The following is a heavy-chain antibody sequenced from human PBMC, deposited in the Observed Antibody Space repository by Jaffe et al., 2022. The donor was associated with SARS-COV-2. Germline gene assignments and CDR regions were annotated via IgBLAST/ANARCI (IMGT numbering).Heavy chain of an antibody. D-gene: IGHD3-16*01. CDR3: ARVLKGAGLGY. CDR1: GFSFTTYA. J-gene: IGHJ4*02. CDR2: ISDSGGST. V-gene: IGHV3-23*01. Sequence: EVQLLESGGGLVQPGGSLRLSCAASGFSFTTYAMSWVRQAPGKGLEWVSGISDSGGSTYYAASVKGRFTISRDNSKNTLYLQMNTLRAEDTAVYYCARVLKGAGLGYWGQGTLVTVSS.